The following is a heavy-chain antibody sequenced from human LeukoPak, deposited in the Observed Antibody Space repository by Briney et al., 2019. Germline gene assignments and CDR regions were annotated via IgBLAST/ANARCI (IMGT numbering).Heavy chain of an antibody. J-gene: IGHJ1*01. D-gene: IGHD6-19*01. Sequence: PGRSLRLSCAASGFTFDDYAMHWVRQAPGKGLEWVSGISWNSGSIVYADSVKGRFTISRDNAKNSLYLQMNSLRAEDTALYYCAKGPYSSGWYQYFQHWGQGTLVTVSS. CDR3: AKGPYSSGWYQYFQH. V-gene: IGHV3-9*01. CDR2: ISWNSGSI. CDR1: GFTFDDYA.